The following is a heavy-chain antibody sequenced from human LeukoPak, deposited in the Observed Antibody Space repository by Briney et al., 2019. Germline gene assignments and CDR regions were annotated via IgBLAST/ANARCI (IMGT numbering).Heavy chain of an antibody. J-gene: IGHJ4*02. V-gene: IGHV3-11*01. Sequence: GGSLRLSCAASGFAFSDYYMSWIRQAPGKGLEWVSYISSSGSTIYYADSVKGRFTISRDNAKNSLYLQMNSLSAEDTAVYYCARDSSGWNFDYWGQGTLVTVSS. D-gene: IGHD6-19*01. CDR3: ARDSSGWNFDY. CDR1: GFAFSDYY. CDR2: ISSSGSTI.